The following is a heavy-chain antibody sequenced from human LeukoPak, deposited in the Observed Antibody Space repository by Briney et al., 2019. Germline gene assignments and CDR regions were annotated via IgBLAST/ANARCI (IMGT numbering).Heavy chain of an antibody. V-gene: IGHV1-18*01. CDR2: ISAYNGNT. Sequence: RASVKVSCKASGYTFTSYGISWVRQAPGQGLEWMGWISAYNGNTNYAQKLQGRVTMTTDTSTSTAYMELRSLRSDDTAVYYCARDDGTKWEPIGTIDYWGQGTLVTVSS. J-gene: IGHJ4*02. CDR3: ARDDGTKWEPIGTIDY. D-gene: IGHD1-26*01. CDR1: GYTFTSYG.